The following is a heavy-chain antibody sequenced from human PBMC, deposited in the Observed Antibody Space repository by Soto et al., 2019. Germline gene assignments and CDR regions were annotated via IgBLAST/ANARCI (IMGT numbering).Heavy chain of an antibody. V-gene: IGHV1-18*01. Sequence: QVQLVQSGDELKQPGASVKVSCKASDYSFNSYGITWVRKAPGQGLEWMGWLSGDNGDIKYAQKFQGRVTMTTDMSTSTVYMELRSLSSDDTAVYFCAGSRGFGFDFWGQGTLVTVSS. J-gene: IGHJ4*02. CDR2: LSGDNGDI. CDR3: AGSRGFGFDF. CDR1: DYSFNSYG. D-gene: IGHD2-15*01.